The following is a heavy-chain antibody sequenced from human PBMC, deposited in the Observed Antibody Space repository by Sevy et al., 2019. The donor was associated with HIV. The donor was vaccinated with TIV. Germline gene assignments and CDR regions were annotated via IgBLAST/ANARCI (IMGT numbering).Heavy chain of an antibody. CDR3: ARVGVGYCSGGSCYPIAVAGAFDY. Sequence: SETLSLTCAVYGGSFSGYYWSWIRQPPGKGLEWIGEINHSGSTNYNPSLKSRVTISVDTSKNQFSLKLSSVTAADTAGYYCARVGVGYCSGGSCYPIAVAGAFDYWGQGTLVTVSS. CDR1: GGSFSGYY. J-gene: IGHJ4*02. D-gene: IGHD2-15*01. CDR2: INHSGST. V-gene: IGHV4-34*01.